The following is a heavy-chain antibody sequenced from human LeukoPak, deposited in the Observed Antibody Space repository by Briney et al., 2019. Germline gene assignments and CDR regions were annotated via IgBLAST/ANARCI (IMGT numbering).Heavy chain of an antibody. J-gene: IGHJ4*02. V-gene: IGHV3-15*01. CDR2: IKTKTDDGTT. CDR3: TTGPGYYDGSAYFDY. CDR1: GFTFSDAW. Sequence: GGSLRLSCAASGFTFSDAWMSWVRQAPGKGLEWVGRIKTKTDDGTTHYAASVKGIFTISRDELKMEGYMQMNRLKTEDKDVNYCTTGPGYYDGSAYFDYWGQGTLVTVSS. D-gene: IGHD3-22*01.